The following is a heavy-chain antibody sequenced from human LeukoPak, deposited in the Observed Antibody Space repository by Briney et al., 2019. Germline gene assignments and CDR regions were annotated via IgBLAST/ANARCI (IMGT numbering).Heavy chain of an antibody. J-gene: IGHJ6*02. Sequence: SQTLSLTCTVSGGSISSGGYYWSWIRQHPGKGLEWIGYIYYSGSTYYNPSLKSRVTISVDTSKNQFSLKLSSVTAADTAVYYCARVPEGGQYGMDVWGQGTTVTVSS. D-gene: IGHD2-15*01. CDR3: ARVPEGGQYGMDV. CDR2: IYYSGST. V-gene: IGHV4-31*03. CDR1: GGSISSGGYY.